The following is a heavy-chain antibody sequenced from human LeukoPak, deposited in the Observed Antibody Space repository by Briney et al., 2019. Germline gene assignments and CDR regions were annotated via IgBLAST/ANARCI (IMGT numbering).Heavy chain of an antibody. Sequence: PSETLSLTCAVYGGSFRGYYWSWIRQPPGKGLEWIGEINHSGSTNYNPSLKSRVTISVDTSKNQFSLKLSSVTVADTAVYYCARGWGYFDYWGQGTLVTVSS. D-gene: IGHD3-16*01. CDR3: ARGWGYFDY. CDR1: GGSFRGYY. CDR2: INHSGST. V-gene: IGHV4-34*01. J-gene: IGHJ4*02.